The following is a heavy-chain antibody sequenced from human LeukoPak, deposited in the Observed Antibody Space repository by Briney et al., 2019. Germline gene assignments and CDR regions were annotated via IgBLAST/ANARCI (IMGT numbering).Heavy chain of an antibody. D-gene: IGHD4-23*01. CDR3: VRLVYGGSSRHFQD. J-gene: IGHJ1*01. CDR1: GSRFTNYW. V-gene: IGHV5-51*01. Sequence: GESLKISCQGSGSRFTNYWIGWVRQMPGKGLEWMGIIYPGDSDTRYSPSFQGQVTISADKSISTAYLQWATLEASDTAMYYCVRLVYGGSSRHFQDWGQGTLVTVSS. CDR2: IYPGDSDT.